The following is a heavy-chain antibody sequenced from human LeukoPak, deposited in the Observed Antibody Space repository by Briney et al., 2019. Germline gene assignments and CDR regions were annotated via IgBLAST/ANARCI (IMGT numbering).Heavy chain of an antibody. CDR2: MYTSGGA. Sequence: KASDTLSLTCSVSGGSISGYYWSWIRQPAGKGLEWIGRMYTSGGAYYKPSLRSRVTMAVDTSKNQISLEVQSVTAADTAVYYCARAPTVVNAFDVWGQGTMVTVSS. J-gene: IGHJ3*01. V-gene: IGHV4-4*07. CDR1: GGSISGYY. CDR3: ARAPTVVNAFDV. D-gene: IGHD4-23*01.